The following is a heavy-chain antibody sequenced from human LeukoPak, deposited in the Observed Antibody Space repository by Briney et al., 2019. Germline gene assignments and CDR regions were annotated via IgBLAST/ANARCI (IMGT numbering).Heavy chain of an antibody. J-gene: IGHJ4*02. CDR1: GFTFNTHW. Sequence: GGSLRLSCAASGFTFNTHWMTWVRQAPGKGLEWVANIKQDGSEKYYGDSVEGRFTVSRDNAKNSLYLQMNSLRAEDTAVYYCTRDLGQWLLQGIFFDYWGQGTLVTVSS. CDR2: IKQDGSEK. CDR3: TRDLGQWLLQGIFFDY. V-gene: IGHV3-7*01. D-gene: IGHD5-12*01.